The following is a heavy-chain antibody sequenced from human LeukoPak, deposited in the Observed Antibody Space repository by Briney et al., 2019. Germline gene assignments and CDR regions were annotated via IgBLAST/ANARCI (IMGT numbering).Heavy chain of an antibody. CDR2: ISGSGGST. V-gene: IGHV3-23*01. Sequence: GGSLRLSCAASGFTFSSYAMSWVRQAPGKGLEWVSAISGSGGSTYYADSVKGRFTISRDNSKNTLYLQMNSLRAEDTAVYYCARASLDYGSGSYFAPYYFDYWGQGTLVTVSS. J-gene: IGHJ4*02. CDR1: GFTFSSYA. CDR3: ARASLDYGSGSYFAPYYFDY. D-gene: IGHD3-10*01.